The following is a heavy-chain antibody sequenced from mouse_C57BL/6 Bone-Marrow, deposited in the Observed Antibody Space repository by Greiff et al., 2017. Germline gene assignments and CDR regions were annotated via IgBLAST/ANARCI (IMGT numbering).Heavy chain of an antibody. V-gene: IGHV1-47*01. J-gene: IGHJ2*01. D-gene: IGHD5-1*01. Sequence: QVQLQQPGAELVKPGASVKMSCKASGYTFTTYSIEWMKQNHGKSLEWIGNFHPSNDDTKYNEKFKGKATLTVEKSSNTVYLQLSRLTSDDSAVYYCTGSSTFFYYIDYWGQGTTLTVSS. CDR1: GYTFTTYS. CDR3: TGSSTFFYYIDY. CDR2: FHPSNDDT.